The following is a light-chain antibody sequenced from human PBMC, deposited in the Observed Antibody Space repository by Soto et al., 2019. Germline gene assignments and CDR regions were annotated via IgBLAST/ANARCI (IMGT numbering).Light chain of an antibody. J-gene: IGKJ1*01. CDR3: QHYSSVWT. V-gene: IGKV1-5*03. CDR2: SAS. Sequence: DIQMTQSPSTLSASVGDRVTITCRASQSISTWLAWYQQKPGKAPKLLIYSASDLESGVPSRFSGSGFGTEFTLTITSLQPDDFATYHCQHYSSVWTFGQGTKVDIK. CDR1: QSISTW.